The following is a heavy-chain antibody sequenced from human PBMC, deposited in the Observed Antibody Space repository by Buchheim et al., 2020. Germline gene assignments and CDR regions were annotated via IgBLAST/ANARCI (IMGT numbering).Heavy chain of an antibody. Sequence: QVQLQESGPGLVKPSETLSLTCTVSGGSISSYYWSWIRQPPGKGLEWIGYIYYSGSTNYNPSLKSRVTISVDTSKNQFSLKLSSVTAADTAVYYCARYRRLDADSYGYQFDYWGQGTL. CDR2: IYYSGST. CDR1: GGSISSYY. CDR3: ARYRRLDADSYGYQFDY. D-gene: IGHD5-18*01. V-gene: IGHV4-59*08. J-gene: IGHJ4*02.